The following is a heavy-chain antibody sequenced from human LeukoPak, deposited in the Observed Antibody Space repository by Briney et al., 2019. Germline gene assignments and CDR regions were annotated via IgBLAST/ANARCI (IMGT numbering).Heavy chain of an antibody. CDR3: ASDRAAAGHGY. Sequence: GGSLRLSCAASGFTFSSYAMSWVRQAPGKGLEWVSAISGSGGSTYYADSVKGRFTISRDNSKNTLYLQMNSLRAEDTAVYYCASDRAAAGHGYWGQGTLVTVSS. CDR2: ISGSGGST. J-gene: IGHJ4*02. V-gene: IGHV3-23*01. CDR1: GFTFSSYA. D-gene: IGHD6-13*01.